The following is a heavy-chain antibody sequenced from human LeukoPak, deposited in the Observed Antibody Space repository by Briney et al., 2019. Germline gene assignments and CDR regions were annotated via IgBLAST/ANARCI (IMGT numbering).Heavy chain of an antibody. D-gene: IGHD2-8*01. CDR3: ARGPTNGQAFDY. Sequence: GGSLRLSCAASGFTFSSYGMHWVRQAPGKGLEWVASIREDGSQKTAVDSVRGRFTISRDNAKNSVYLQMDSLRAEDTAVYYCARGPTNGQAFDYWGQGTLVSVSS. CDR1: GFTFSSYG. V-gene: IGHV3-7*01. CDR2: IREDGSQK. J-gene: IGHJ4*02.